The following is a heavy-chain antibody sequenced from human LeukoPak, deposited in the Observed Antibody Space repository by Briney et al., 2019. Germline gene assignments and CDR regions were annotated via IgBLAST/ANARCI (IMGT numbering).Heavy chain of an antibody. CDR2: ISGSGGST. J-gene: IGHJ4*02. V-gene: IGHV3-23*01. CDR3: AKEAGITIFGVVISVFDY. CDR1: GFTFSSYA. Sequence: GGSLRLSCAASGFTFSSYAMSWVRQAPGKGLEWVSAISGSGGSTYYADSVKGRFTISRDNSKNTLYLQMDSLRAEDTAVYYCAKEAGITIFGVVISVFDYWGQGTLVTVPS. D-gene: IGHD3-3*01.